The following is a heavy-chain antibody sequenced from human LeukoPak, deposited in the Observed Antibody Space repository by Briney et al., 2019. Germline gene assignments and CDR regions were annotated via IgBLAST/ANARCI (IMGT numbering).Heavy chain of an antibody. CDR3: ARRHRWLVRRPEHFHY. D-gene: IGHD6-19*01. CDR2: IYYSGST. J-gene: IGHJ4*02. CDR1: GGSISSYY. Sequence: SETLSLTCTVSGGSISSYYWSWIRQPPGKGLEWIGYIYYSGSTNYNPSLKSRVTISVDTSKNQFSLKLSSVTAADTAVYYCARRHRWLVRRPEHFHYWGQGTLVTVSS. V-gene: IGHV4-59*12.